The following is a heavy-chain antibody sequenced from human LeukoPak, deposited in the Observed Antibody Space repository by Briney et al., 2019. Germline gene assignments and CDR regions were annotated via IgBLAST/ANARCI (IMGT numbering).Heavy chain of an antibody. Sequence: PSETLSLTCTVSGGSIGNADSFWGWIRQPPGKGLEWIGTISYRGSTYYNPSLKSRVTISTDTSKNLFFLKLSSVTVADAAVYYCAKVLGDDLFDAFDVWGQGTIVSVSS. CDR3: AKVLGDDLFDAFDV. D-gene: IGHD1-1*01. CDR1: GGSIGNADSF. CDR2: ISYRGST. J-gene: IGHJ3*01. V-gene: IGHV4-39*02.